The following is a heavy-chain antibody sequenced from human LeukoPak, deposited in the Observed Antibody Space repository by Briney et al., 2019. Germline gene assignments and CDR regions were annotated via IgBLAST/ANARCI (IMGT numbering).Heavy chain of an antibody. V-gene: IGHV3-48*03. J-gene: IGHJ4*02. Sequence: GGSLRLSSAASGFTFTSYEMNWVRQAPAKGLEWVSYISSSGSTIYYADSVKGRFTISRDNAKNSLYLQMNSLRAEDTAVYYCARVGVSALAIDNWGQGTLGTVSS. CDR3: ARVGVSALAIDN. CDR1: GFTFTSYE. D-gene: IGHD2-8*01. CDR2: ISSSGSTI.